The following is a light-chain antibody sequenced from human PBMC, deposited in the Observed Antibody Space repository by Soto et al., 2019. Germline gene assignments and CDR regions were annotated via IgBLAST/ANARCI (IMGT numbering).Light chain of an antibody. J-gene: IGKJ1*01. CDR2: WAS. CDR1: QSVLYGSNNKNH. Sequence: DIVMTKSPDSLAVSLGERATINCKSIQSVLYGSNNKNHVAWYHQKPGQPPKLLIYWASTRESGVHDRFSGSGSMTDFTLTISSVQAEDVAVYYWQQYYNTPVTFGQGTKVDSK. V-gene: IGKV4-1*01. CDR3: QQYYNTPVT.